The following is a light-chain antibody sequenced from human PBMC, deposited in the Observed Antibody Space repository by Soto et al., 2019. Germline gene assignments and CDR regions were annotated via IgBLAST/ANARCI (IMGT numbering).Light chain of an antibody. J-gene: IGKJ2*01. V-gene: IGKV3-20*01. CDR1: QTVSIKY. CDR3: RHRDAPSGP. CDR2: GAS. Sequence: ELVLTQPPDTLSLSPGERATLSCRTSQTVSIKYLTWYQQKPGQPPRLLTYGASSSATGVPDRFSGSGSGIDFTLTSSKLEPENFGREYWRHRDAPSGPFGHGTKVE.